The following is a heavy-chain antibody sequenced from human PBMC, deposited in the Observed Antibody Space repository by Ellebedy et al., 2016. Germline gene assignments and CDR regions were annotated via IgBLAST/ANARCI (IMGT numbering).Heavy chain of an antibody. J-gene: IGHJ6*02. CDR1: GGSISSYY. CDR3: ARDYIDGSGSRGPGYYYYGMDV. CDR2: IYYSGST. Sequence: SETLSLXXTVSGGSISSYYWSWIRQPPGKGLEWIGSIYYSGSTYYNPSLKSRVTISVDTSKNQFSLKLSSVTAADTAVYYCARDYIDGSGSRGPGYYYYGMDVWGQGTTVTVSS. V-gene: IGHV4-59*12. D-gene: IGHD3-10*01.